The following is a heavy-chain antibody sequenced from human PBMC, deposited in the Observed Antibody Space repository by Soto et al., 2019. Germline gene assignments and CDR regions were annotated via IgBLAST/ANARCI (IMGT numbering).Heavy chain of an antibody. CDR3: ARAGQHSISSYLLYTFDS. V-gene: IGHV1-18*01. CDR2: ISGYNGNT. J-gene: IGHJ4*02. D-gene: IGHD6-13*01. Sequence: QVQLVQSGAEVKKPGASVKVSCKTSGYTFTSYGIIWVRQAPGQGLEWMGWISGYNGNTNYAQSLQGRVTMTTDTSTSTAYMELKSLRSDDTAMYYCARAGQHSISSYLLYTFDSWGQGTLVTVSS. CDR1: GYTFTSYG.